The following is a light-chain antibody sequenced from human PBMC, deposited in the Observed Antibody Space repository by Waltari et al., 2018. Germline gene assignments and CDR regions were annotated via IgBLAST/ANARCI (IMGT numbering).Light chain of an antibody. CDR2: AAS. Sequence: DIQMTQSPSSVSASVGDRVTITCRASQGISSWLAWYQQKPGKAPKLLIYAASSLQSGVPSRFSGSGSGTDFTLTISSLQAEDVAVYFCLQYYTSPQTFGQGTRLEI. J-gene: IGKJ2*01. CDR1: QGISSW. CDR3: LQYYTSPQT. V-gene: IGKV1-12*01.